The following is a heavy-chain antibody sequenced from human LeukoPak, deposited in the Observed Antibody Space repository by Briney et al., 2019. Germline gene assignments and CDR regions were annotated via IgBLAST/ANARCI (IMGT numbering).Heavy chain of an antibody. V-gene: IGHV4-38-2*02. Sequence: PSETLSLTCTVSGYSISSGYYWGWIRQPPGKGLEWIGSIYHSGSTYYNPSLKSRVTISVDTSKNQFSLKLSSVTAADTAVYYCAREDLAEVYWGQGTLVTVSS. CDR2: IYHSGST. CDR3: AREDLAEVY. CDR1: GYSISSGYY. J-gene: IGHJ4*02.